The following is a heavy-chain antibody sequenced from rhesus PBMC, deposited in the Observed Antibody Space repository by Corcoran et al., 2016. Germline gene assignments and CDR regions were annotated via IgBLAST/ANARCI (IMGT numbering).Heavy chain of an antibody. CDR3: ASESNSGSFVFVY. CDR2: IYGSGSST. Sequence: QLQLQESGPGLVKPSETLSVTCAVSGGSISSSYWSWIRQAPGKGLEWFGYIYGSGSSTNYNPALKSRVTLRVDTSKKQLSLKLSSVAAAETAVYYCASESNSGSFVFVYWGQGVLVTVSS. D-gene: IGHD6-25*01. V-gene: IGHV4-169*02. CDR1: GGSISSSY. J-gene: IGHJ4*01.